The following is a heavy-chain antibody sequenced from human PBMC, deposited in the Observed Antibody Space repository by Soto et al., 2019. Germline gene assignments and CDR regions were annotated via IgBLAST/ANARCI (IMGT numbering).Heavy chain of an antibody. CDR2: FDPEDGET. CDR1: GYTLTELS. Sequence: ASVKVSCKVSGYTLTELSMHWVRQAPGKGLEWMGGFDPEDGETIYAQKFQGRVTMTEDTSTDTAYMELSSLRSGDTAVYYCATSVERSDAFDIWGQGTMVTVAS. J-gene: IGHJ3*02. V-gene: IGHV1-24*01. CDR3: ATSVERSDAFDI. D-gene: IGHD3-3*01.